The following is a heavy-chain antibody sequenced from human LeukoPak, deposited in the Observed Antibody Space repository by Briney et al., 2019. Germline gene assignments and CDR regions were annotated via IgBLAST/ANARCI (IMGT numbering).Heavy chain of an antibody. D-gene: IGHD1-26*01. V-gene: IGHV3-48*02. CDR3: ASSGSYRLDY. Sequence: GGSLRLSCAASGFSFRNYWMHWVRQAPGKGLEWVSHITASGTAMFYADSVKGRFTISRDNAKNSLYLQMNSLRDEDTAVYYCASSGSYRLDYWGQGTLVTVSS. J-gene: IGHJ4*02. CDR1: GFSFRNYW. CDR2: ITASGTAM.